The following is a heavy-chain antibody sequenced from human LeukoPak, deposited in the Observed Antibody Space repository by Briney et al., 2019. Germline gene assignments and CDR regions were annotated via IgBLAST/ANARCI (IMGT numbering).Heavy chain of an antibody. D-gene: IGHD2-2*01. Sequence: PSETLSLTCTVSGGSISSSSYYWGWIRQPPGKGLEWIGSICYSGSTYYNPSLKSRVTISVDTSKNQFSLKLSSVTAADTAVYYCARVLGLYQEGMDVWGPGITVTVSS. V-gene: IGHV4-39*07. CDR2: ICYSGST. CDR3: ARVLGLYQEGMDV. J-gene: IGHJ6*02. CDR1: GGSISSSSYY.